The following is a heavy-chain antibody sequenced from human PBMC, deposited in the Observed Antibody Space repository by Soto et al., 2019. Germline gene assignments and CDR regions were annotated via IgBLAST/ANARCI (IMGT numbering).Heavy chain of an antibody. J-gene: IGHJ6*03. CDR2: IYYSGST. CDR1: VGSISSGGYY. V-gene: IGHV4-31*03. CDR3: ARGEPYDFWSGYPMDV. Sequence: QVQLQESGPGLVKPSQTLSLTCTVSVGSISSGGYYWSWIRQHPGKGLEWIGYIYYSGSTYYNPSLKSRVTISVDTSKNQFSLKLSSVTAADTAVYYCARGEPYDFWSGYPMDVWGKGTTVTVSS. D-gene: IGHD3-3*01.